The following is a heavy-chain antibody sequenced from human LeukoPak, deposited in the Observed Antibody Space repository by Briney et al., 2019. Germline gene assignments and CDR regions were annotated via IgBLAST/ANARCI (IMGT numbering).Heavy chain of an antibody. D-gene: IGHD2-21*01. CDR1: GFTFGDYA. V-gene: IGHV3-49*03. CDR2: IRSKAYGGTT. J-gene: IGHJ6*03. Sequence: GGSLRLSCTASGFTFGDYAMSWFRQAPGKGREWVGFIRSKAYGGTTEYAASVKGRFTISRDDSKSIAYLQMNSLKTEDTAVYYCTRAGIALYYYYYMDVWGKGTTVTVSS. CDR3: TRAGIALYYYYYMDV.